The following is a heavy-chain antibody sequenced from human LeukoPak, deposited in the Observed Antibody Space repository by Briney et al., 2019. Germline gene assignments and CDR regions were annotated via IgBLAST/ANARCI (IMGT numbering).Heavy chain of an antibody. V-gene: IGHV3-66*01. D-gene: IGHD2-15*01. CDR2: IYSGGST. CDR1: GFTVSDNY. J-gene: IGHJ6*02. Sequence: PGGSLRLSCAASGFTVSDNYMSWVRQAPGKGLEWVSLIYSGGSTDYADSVKDRFTISRDNSKNTLYLQMNSLRAEDSTVYYCARDCSGGSCRGYYYYGMDVWGQGTTVTVSS. CDR3: ARDCSGGSCRGYYYYGMDV.